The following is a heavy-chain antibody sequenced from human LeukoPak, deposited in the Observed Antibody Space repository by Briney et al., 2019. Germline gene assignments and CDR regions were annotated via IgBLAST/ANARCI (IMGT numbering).Heavy chain of an antibody. CDR3: AKVGLEWQWLTHFDY. Sequence: PGGSLRLSCAASGFTFSNHAMNWVRQAPGKGLEWVSGISGSGGSSSYADSVKGRFTISRDNSKNTMHLQMNSLRAEDTAVYYCAKVGLEWQWLTHFDYWGQGTVVTVSS. J-gene: IGHJ4*02. D-gene: IGHD6-19*01. CDR1: GFTFSNHA. V-gene: IGHV3-23*01. CDR2: ISGSGGSS.